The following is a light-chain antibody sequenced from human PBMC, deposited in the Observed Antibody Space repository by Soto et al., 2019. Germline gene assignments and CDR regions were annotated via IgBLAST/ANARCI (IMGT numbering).Light chain of an antibody. J-gene: IGKJ4*01. V-gene: IGKV3-15*01. CDR3: QQEYYWPPVLT. CDR2: GAS. CDR1: QSVSSN. Sequence: EIVMTQSPATLSVSPGERATLSCRASQSVSSNLAWYQQKPGQAPRLLIYGASTRATGIPARFSGSGSGTGFHLTISSPPSEDFGILFCQQEYYWPPVLTFGGGTKVEIK.